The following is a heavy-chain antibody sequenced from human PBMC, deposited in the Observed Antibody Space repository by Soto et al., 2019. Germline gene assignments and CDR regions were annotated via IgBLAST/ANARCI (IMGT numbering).Heavy chain of an antibody. V-gene: IGHV3-33*01. CDR2: IWYDGSNK. Sequence: ALRLSCAASGFTFSSYGMHWVRQAPGKGLEWVAVIWYDGSNKYYADSVKGRFTISRDNSKNTLYLQMNSLRAEDTAVYYCAAKDGSGSFEYFQHWGQGTLVTVSS. J-gene: IGHJ1*01. D-gene: IGHD3-10*01. CDR3: AAKDGSGSFEYFQH. CDR1: GFTFSSYG.